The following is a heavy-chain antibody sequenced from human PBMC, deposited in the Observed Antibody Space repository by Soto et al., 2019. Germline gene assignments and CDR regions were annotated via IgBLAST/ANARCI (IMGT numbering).Heavy chain of an antibody. CDR2: IYYSGST. Sequence: QGQLQEAGPGLVKPSQTPSLTCPFSGGSISSGYYFWSWIRQPPGKGPGWVGDIYYSGSTYYHPSPKSPVTISVDTSKNQFSLKLSSVTAADTAVYYCARERKYCTNGVCPARNYYFDYWGQGTLVTVSS. CDR1: GGSISSGYYF. CDR3: ARERKYCTNGVCPARNYYFDY. D-gene: IGHD2-8*01. V-gene: IGHV4-30-4*01. J-gene: IGHJ4*02.